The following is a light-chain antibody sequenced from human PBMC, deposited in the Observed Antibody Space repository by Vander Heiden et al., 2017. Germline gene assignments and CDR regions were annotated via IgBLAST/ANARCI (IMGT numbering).Light chain of an antibody. CDR2: EVS. CDR3: CSYAGSSSWV. J-gene: IGLJ3*02. CDR1: SSDVGSYNL. Sequence: QSALTQPASVSGSPGQSITISCTGTSSDVGSYNLVSGYQQHPGKAPKLMIDEVSKRPSGVSNRFSGSKSGNTASLTISGLQAEDEADYYCCSYAGSSSWVFGRGTKLTVL. V-gene: IGLV2-23*02.